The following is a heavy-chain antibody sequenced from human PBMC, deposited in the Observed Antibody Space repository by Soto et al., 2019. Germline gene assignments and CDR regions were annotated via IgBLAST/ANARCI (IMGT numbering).Heavy chain of an antibody. D-gene: IGHD6-19*01. CDR1: GGSISSYY. V-gene: IGHV4-59*01. Sequence: QVQLQESGPGLVKPSETLSLTCTVSGGSISSYYWSWIRQPPGKGLEWIGYIYYSGSTNYNPSLKSRVTISVDTSKNQFSLKLSSVTAADTAVYYCARDKGSGWYDYFDYWGQGTLVTVSS. CDR3: ARDKGSGWYDYFDY. CDR2: IYYSGST. J-gene: IGHJ4*02.